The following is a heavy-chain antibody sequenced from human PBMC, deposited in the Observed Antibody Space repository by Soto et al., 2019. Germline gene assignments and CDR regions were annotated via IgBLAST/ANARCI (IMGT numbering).Heavy chain of an antibody. D-gene: IGHD3-10*01. Sequence: SQTLSLTCAISGDSVSSNSAAWNWIRQSPSRGLEWLGRTYYRSKWYNDYAVSVKSRITINPDTSKNQFSLQLNSVTPEDTAVYYCARDPRGEWPYYYYGMEVWGQGTTVTVSS. V-gene: IGHV6-1*01. CDR2: TYYRSKWYN. CDR3: ARDPRGEWPYYYYGMEV. J-gene: IGHJ6*02. CDR1: GDSVSSNSAA.